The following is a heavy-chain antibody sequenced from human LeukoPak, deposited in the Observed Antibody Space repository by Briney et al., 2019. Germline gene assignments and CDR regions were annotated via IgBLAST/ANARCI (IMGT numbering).Heavy chain of an antibody. CDR3: ARDAYYYDSSGYYSGWFDP. J-gene: IGHJ5*02. Sequence: GASVKVSCKASGYTFTSYYMHWVRQAPGQGLEWMGIINPSGGSTSYAQKFQGRVTMTRDTSTSTVYMELSSLRSEDTAAYYCARDAYYYDSSGYYSGWFDPWGQGTLVTVSS. D-gene: IGHD3-22*01. CDR1: GYTFTSYY. CDR2: INPSGGST. V-gene: IGHV1-46*01.